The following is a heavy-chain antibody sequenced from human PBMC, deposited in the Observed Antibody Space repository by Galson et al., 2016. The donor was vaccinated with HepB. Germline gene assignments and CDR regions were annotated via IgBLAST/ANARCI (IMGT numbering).Heavy chain of an antibody. V-gene: IGHV3-53*01. D-gene: IGHD5-12*01. CDR1: GFTFNSNY. J-gene: IGHJ4*02. Sequence: SLRLSCALSGFTFNSNYITWVRQAPGKGLEWVSILYSAGRIFSAGSVQGRFTISRDTSTNTVHLHMNSLTAEDTAVYYCAGTQSGNQVGLDYWGQGTLVTVSA. CDR3: AGTQSGNQVGLDY. CDR2: LYSAGRI.